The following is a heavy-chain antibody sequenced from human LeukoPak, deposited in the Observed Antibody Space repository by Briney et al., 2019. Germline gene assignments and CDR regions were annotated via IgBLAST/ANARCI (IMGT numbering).Heavy chain of an antibody. CDR2: MYYSGST. V-gene: IGHV4-39*01. Sequence: PSETLSLTSTVSGGSISSSSNYWGWIRQPPGKGLEWIGSMYYSGSTYYNPSLKSRVTISVDTSKNQISLKLSSVTAADTAVYYCARRMWSGTSWFDPWGQGTLVTVSS. CDR3: ARRMWSGTSWFDP. D-gene: IGHD3-3*01. J-gene: IGHJ5*02. CDR1: GGSISSSSNY.